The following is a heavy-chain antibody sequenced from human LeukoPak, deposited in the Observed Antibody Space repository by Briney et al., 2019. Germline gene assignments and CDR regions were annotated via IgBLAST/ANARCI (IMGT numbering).Heavy chain of an antibody. J-gene: IGHJ5*02. V-gene: IGHV1-2*02. CDR2: INPNSGGT. CDR3: ARGSSTSSAPRKDWFDP. Sequence: ASVKVSCKASGYTFTGYYMHWVRQAPEQGLEWMGWINPNSGGTNYAQKFQGRVTMTRDTSISTAYMELSRLRSDDTAVYYCARGSSTSSAPRKDWFDPWGQGTLVTVSS. D-gene: IGHD2-2*01. CDR1: GYTFTGYY.